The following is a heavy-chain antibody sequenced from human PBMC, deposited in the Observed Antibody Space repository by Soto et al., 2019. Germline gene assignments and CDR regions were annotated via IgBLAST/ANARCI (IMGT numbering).Heavy chain of an antibody. CDR1: GGSISSSSYY. V-gene: IGHV4-39*01. CDR3: ARNSHDYDSSGPETYYFDH. CDR2: IYYSGST. J-gene: IGHJ4*02. D-gene: IGHD3-22*01. Sequence: SDTLSLTCTVSGGSISSSSYYWGWIRQPPGKGLEWIGSIYYSGSTYYNPSLKSRVTISVDTSKNQFSLKLSSVTAADTAVYYCARNSHDYDSSGPETYYFDHWRQGTRGTVAS.